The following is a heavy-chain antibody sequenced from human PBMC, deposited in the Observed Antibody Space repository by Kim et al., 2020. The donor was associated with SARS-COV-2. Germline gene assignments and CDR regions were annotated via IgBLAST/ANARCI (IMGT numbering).Heavy chain of an antibody. D-gene: IGHD3-16*01. J-gene: IGHJ4*02. CDR3: AIPPSKGDDY. CDR2: IA. Sequence: IANYAQKFQGRVTITADKSTSTAYMELSSLRSEDTAVYYCAIPPSKGDDYWGQGTLVTVSS. V-gene: IGHV1-69*02.